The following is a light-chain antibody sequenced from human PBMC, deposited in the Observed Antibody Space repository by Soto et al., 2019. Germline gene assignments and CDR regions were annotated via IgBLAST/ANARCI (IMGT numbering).Light chain of an antibody. CDR2: KAS. V-gene: IGKV1-5*03. J-gene: IGKJ2*01. CDR3: QQYNNYEYT. CDR1: QSISTW. Sequence: DIQMTQYPSTLSASVGDRVTITCRASQSISTWLAWYQQKPGKAPKLLIYKASSLESGVPSRFSGSGSGTEFTLTISSLLPDDFATYYCQQYNNYEYTFGQGTKLEIK.